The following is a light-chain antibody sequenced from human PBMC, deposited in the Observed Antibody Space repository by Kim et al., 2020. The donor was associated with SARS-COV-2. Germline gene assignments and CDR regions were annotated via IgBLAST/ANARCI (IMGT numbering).Light chain of an antibody. CDR1: RSNVGGYNY. CDR3: SSYAGRSWV. J-gene: IGLJ3*02. CDR2: DVN. Sequence: PGQSVTISCTGSRSNVGGYNYVSWYQQYPGKAPKFMIYDVNKRPSGVPDRFSGSKSGNTASPTISGLQAEDEAYYYCSSYAGRSWVFGGGTQLTVL. V-gene: IGLV2-11*01.